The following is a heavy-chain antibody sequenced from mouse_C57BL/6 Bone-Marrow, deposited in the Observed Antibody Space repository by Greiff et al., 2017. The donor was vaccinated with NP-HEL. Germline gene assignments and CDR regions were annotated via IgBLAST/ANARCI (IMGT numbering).Heavy chain of an antibody. Sequence: EVQRVESGGGLVKPGGSLKLSCAASGFTFSSYAMSWVRQTPEKRLEWVATISDGGSYTYSPDNVKGRFTISRDNAKNNLYLQMSHLKSEDTAMYYCARDAYPYYAMDYWGQGTSVTVSS. D-gene: IGHD5-1*01. CDR3: ARDAYPYYAMDY. CDR1: GFTFSSYA. CDR2: ISDGGSYT. J-gene: IGHJ4*01. V-gene: IGHV5-4*01.